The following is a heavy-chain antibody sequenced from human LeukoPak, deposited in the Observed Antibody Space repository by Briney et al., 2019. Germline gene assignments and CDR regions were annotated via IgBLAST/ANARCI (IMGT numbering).Heavy chain of an antibody. CDR3: ARANSSPHYGDYPRQFGYYFDY. CDR1: GYTFTGYY. CDR2: INPNSGGT. V-gene: IGHV1-2*02. J-gene: IGHJ4*02. Sequence: ASVKVSCKASGYTFTGYYMHWVRQAPGQGLEWMGWINPNSGGTNYAQKFQGRVTMTRDTSISTAYMELSSLRSEDTAVYYCARANSSPHYGDYPRQFGYYFDYWGQGTLVTVSS. D-gene: IGHD4-17*01.